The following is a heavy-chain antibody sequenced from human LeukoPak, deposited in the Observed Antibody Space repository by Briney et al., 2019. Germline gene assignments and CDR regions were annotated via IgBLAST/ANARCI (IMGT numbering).Heavy chain of an antibody. Sequence: ASVKVSCKASGYTFTGYYMHWVRQAPGRGLEWMGWINPNSGGTNYAQKFQGRVTMTRDTSISTAYMELSRLRSDDTAVYYCASGVYYDSSGYYGDAFDIWGQGTMVTVSS. J-gene: IGHJ3*02. CDR1: GYTFTGYY. CDR2: INPNSGGT. CDR3: ASGVYYDSSGYYGDAFDI. V-gene: IGHV1-2*02. D-gene: IGHD3-22*01.